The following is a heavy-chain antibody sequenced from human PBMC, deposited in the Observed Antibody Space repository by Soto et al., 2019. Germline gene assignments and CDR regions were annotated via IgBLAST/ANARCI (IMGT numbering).Heavy chain of an antibody. CDR2: IIPIFGTA. Sequence: QVQLVQSGAEVKKPGSSVKVSCKASGGTFSSYAISWVRQAPGQGLEWMGGIIPIFGTADYAQKFQGRVTITAAASTSPDYMELSSLRSEATAVYYCASHSYGTASYYIYAMDVWGHGTTVTFSS. J-gene: IGHJ6*02. CDR1: GGTFSSYA. CDR3: ASHSYGTASYYIYAMDV. V-gene: IGHV1-69*12. D-gene: IGHD5-18*01.